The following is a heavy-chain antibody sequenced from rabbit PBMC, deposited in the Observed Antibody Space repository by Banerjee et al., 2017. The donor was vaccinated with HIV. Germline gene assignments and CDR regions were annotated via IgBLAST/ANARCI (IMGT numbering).Heavy chain of an antibody. D-gene: IGHD4-1*01. J-gene: IGHJ4*01. CDR2: IYAGSSGST. Sequence: QEQLVESGGGLVQPEGSLTLTCKASGFDFSSNAMCWVRQAPGKGLEWIACIYAGSSGSTYYASWVNGRFTIARTSSTTVTLQMTSLTAADTATYFCARVTGSVWGVGFGLWGPGTLSPS. CDR3: ARVTGSVWGVGFGL. V-gene: IGHV1S45*01. CDR1: GFDFSSNA.